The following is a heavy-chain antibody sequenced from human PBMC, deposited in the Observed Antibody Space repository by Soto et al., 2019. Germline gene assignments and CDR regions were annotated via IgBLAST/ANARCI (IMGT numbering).Heavy chain of an antibody. Sequence: SEPLSLTCTVSGGSISSNYWTWIRQPPGKGLEWIGYVYNSGSTNYNPSLKSRVTISEDTSKSQFSLKVNSMTAADTAVYYCARYRREAVAGYTLDNWGQGILVTVSS. CDR2: VYNSGST. J-gene: IGHJ4*02. D-gene: IGHD6-13*01. V-gene: IGHV4-59*01. CDR3: ARYRREAVAGYTLDN. CDR1: GGSISSNY.